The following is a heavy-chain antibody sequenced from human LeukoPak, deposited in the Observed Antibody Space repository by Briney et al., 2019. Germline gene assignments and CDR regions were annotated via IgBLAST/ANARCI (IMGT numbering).Heavy chain of an antibody. CDR3: ARWGRGYKETIVDY. Sequence: ASVKVSCKASGGTFSSYAISWVRQAPGQGLEWMGGIIPIFGTANYAQKFQGRVTITADESTSTAYMELSSLRSEDTAVYYCARWGRGYKETIVDYWGQGTLVTVSS. D-gene: IGHD5-18*01. V-gene: IGHV1-69*13. CDR2: IIPIFGTA. J-gene: IGHJ4*02. CDR1: GGTFSSYA.